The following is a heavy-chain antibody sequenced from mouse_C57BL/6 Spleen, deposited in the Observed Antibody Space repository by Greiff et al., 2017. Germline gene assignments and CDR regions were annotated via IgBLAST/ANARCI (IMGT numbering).Heavy chain of an antibody. CDR3: ARGNLGFDY. V-gene: IGHV1-50*01. Sequence: QVQLQQSGAELVKPGASVKLSCKASGYTFTSYWMQWVKQRPGQGLEWIGEIDPSDSYTNYNQKFKGKATLTVDTSSSTAYMQLSSLTSEDSAVYYCARGNLGFDYWGQGTTLTVSS. CDR1: GYTFTSYW. CDR2: IDPSDSYT. D-gene: IGHD2-1*01. J-gene: IGHJ2*01.